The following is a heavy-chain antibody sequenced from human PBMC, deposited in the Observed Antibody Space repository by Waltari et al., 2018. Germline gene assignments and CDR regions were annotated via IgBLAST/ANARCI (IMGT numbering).Heavy chain of an antibody. Sequence: QVQLAQSGAEVKNPGASVKVSCEASGYIFSRYAIHWLRQAPGQRLEWMGWINPDNGNTKYSQKFQGRITITSDTSASTAYMELSSLGSEDTAVYYCARESVPWVRPTPRDYFDYWGQGTLVTVSS. J-gene: IGHJ4*02. V-gene: IGHV1-3*01. D-gene: IGHD3-3*01. CDR3: ARESVPWVRPTPRDYFDY. CDR1: GYIFSRYA. CDR2: INPDNGNT.